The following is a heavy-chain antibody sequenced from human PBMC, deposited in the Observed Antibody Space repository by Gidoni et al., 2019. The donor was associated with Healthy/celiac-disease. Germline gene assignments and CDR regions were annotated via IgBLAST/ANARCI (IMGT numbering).Heavy chain of an antibody. CDR1: GFTFSSYA. CDR3: AKDLSRSAMGNFGYYYYGMDV. D-gene: IGHD5-18*01. J-gene: IGHJ6*02. V-gene: IGHV3-23*01. Sequence: EVQLLESGGGLVQPGGSLRLSCAASGFTFSSYAMSWVRQAPGKGLEWVSAISGSGGSTYYADSVKGRFTISRDNSKNTLYLQMNSLRAEDTAVYYCAKDLSRSAMGNFGYYYYGMDVWGQGTTVTVSS. CDR2: ISGSGGST.